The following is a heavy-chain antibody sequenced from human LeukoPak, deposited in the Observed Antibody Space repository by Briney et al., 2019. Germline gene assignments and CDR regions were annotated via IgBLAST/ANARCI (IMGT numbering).Heavy chain of an antibody. J-gene: IGHJ4*02. CDR3: ATSITTPGAFDI. CDR1: SITFTKAW. V-gene: IGHV3-15*07. D-gene: IGHD1-1*01. Sequence: KAGGSLGLSCAASSITFTKAWMNWVRQAPGKGLEWVARIVSETVGGRTDYAASVKGRFTISRDDSKSTLFLQMSSLKIEDTAVYYCATSITTPGAFDIWGQGVLVTVSS. CDR2: IVSETVGGRT.